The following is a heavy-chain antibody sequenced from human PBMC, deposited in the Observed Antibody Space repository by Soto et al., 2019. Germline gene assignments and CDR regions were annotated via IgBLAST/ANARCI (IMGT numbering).Heavy chain of an antibody. CDR1: GGSISSGGYY. V-gene: IGHV4-31*03. D-gene: IGHD2-15*01. CDR2: IYYSGST. J-gene: IGHJ6*02. CDR3: ARELNCSGGSCYSYYYYYGMDV. Sequence: SETLSLTCTVSGGSISSGGYYWSWIRQHPGKGLEWIGYIYYSGSTYYNPSLKSRVTISVDTSKNQFSLKLSSVTAADTAVYYCARELNCSGGSCYSYYYYYGMDVWGQGTTVTVSS.